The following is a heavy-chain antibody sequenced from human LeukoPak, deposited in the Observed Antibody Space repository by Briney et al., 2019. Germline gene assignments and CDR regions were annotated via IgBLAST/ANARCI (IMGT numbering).Heavy chain of an antibody. CDR3: AKSGPRWYSSGWYNY. V-gene: IGHV3-23*01. CDR2: ISGSGGST. Sequence: GGSLRLSCAASGFTFSSYAMSWDRQAPGKGLEWVSAISGSGGSTYYADSVKGRFTISRDNSKNTLYLQMNSLRAEDTAVYYCAKSGPRWYSSGWYNYWGQGTLVTVSS. CDR1: GFTFSSYA. D-gene: IGHD6-19*01. J-gene: IGHJ4*02.